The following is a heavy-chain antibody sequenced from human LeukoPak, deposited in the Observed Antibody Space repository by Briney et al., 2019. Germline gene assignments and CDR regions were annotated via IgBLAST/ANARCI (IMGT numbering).Heavy chain of an antibody. CDR2: ISSSSSAI. CDR1: GFTFSYYG. CDR3: ARGGAARPDY. V-gene: IGHV3-48*01. J-gene: IGHJ4*02. Sequence: PGGSLRLSCAASGFTFSYYGMNWVRQTPGKGLEWVSYISSSSSAINYADSVRGRFTISRDNAKNSLYLQMNSLRPEDTAVYYCARGGAARPDYWGQGTLVTVSS. D-gene: IGHD6-6*01.